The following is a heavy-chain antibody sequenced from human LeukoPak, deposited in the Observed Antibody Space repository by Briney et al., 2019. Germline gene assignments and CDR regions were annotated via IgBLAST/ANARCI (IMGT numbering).Heavy chain of an antibody. D-gene: IGHD3-22*01. Sequence: SETLSLTCTVSGGSISSYYWSWIRQPPGKGLEWIGYIYYSGSTNYNPSLKSRVTILVDTSKNQFSLKLSSVTAADTAVYYCARAHYYDSSGYCYYFDYWGQGTLVTVSS. CDR2: IYYSGST. J-gene: IGHJ4*02. CDR3: ARAHYYDSSGYCYYFDY. V-gene: IGHV4-59*08. CDR1: GGSISSYY.